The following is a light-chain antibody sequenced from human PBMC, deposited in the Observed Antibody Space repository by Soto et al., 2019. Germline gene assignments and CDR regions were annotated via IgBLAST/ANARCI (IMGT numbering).Light chain of an antibody. V-gene: IGKV1-39*01. CDR2: AAR. CDR3: QQSHSTPYT. CDR1: QSISRN. Sequence: DIQLTQSPSSLSPSVGDRITLSCRASQSISRNLNWYQQMPGKAPSLLIYAARDLQSGVPGRFSGSGSGTEFNLTISSLQPEDLATYYCQQSHSTPYTFGQGSKLEI. J-gene: IGKJ2*01.